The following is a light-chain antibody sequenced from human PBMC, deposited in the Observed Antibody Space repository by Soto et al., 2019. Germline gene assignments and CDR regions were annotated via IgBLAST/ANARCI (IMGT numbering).Light chain of an antibody. J-gene: IGKJ2*01. CDR2: AAS. CDR3: QQSYSAPYT. CDR1: ESIRDF. V-gene: IGKV1-39*01. Sequence: DIQMTQSPSSLSASVGDRVTITCRASESIRDFLSWYQQKPRKLPQLLIFAASTLQHGVPSRFSGSASGTDVTLTISSLQPEDFAAYYCQQSYSAPYTFGQGTNLESK.